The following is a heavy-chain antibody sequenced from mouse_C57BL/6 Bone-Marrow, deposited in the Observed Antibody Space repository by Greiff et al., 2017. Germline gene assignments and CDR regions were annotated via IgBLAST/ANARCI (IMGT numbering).Heavy chain of an antibody. J-gene: IGHJ4*01. V-gene: IGHV1-39*01. CDR2: INPNYGTT. CDR1: GYSFIDYN. Sequence: EVQLQQSGPELVKPGASVKISCKASGYSFIDYNMNWVKQSNGKSLEWIGVINPNYGTTRYNQKFKGKATLTVDQSSSTAYMQLNSLTSENSAVYYWARGYDYDYAIDNSGQGTSVTVSS. CDR3: ARGYDYDYAIDN. D-gene: IGHD2-4*01.